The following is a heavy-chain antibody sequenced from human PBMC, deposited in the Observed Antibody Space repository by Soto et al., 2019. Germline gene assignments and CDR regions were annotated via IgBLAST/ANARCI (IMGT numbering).Heavy chain of an antibody. CDR2: IKQDGSEK. Sequence: GGSLRLSCAASGFTFSSYWMSWVRQAPGKGLEWVANIKQDGSEKYYVDSVKGRFTISRDNAKNSLYLQMNSLRAEDTAVYYCARLMRVYSSSSVDYWGQGTLVTVS. CDR1: GFTFSSYW. V-gene: IGHV3-7*05. D-gene: IGHD6-6*01. J-gene: IGHJ4*02. CDR3: ARLMRVYSSSSVDY.